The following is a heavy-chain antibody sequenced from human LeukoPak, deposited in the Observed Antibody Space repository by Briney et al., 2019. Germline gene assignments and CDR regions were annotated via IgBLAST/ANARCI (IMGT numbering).Heavy chain of an antibody. J-gene: IGHJ4*02. D-gene: IGHD5-18*01. CDR3: ASHRDVDTAMVDY. Sequence: SETLSLTCTVSGGSISSYYWSWIRQPPGKGLEWIGYIYYSGSTNYNPSLKSRVTISVDTSKNQFSLKLSSVTAADTAVYYCASHRDVDTAMVDYWGQGTLVTVSS. CDR2: IYYSGST. CDR1: GGSISSYY. V-gene: IGHV4-59*08.